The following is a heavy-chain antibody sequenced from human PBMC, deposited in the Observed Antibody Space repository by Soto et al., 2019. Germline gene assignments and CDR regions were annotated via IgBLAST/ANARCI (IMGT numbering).Heavy chain of an antibody. CDR2: INHSGST. CDR1: GGSFSGYY. J-gene: IGHJ3*02. Sequence: SETLSLTCAVYGGSFSGYYWSWIRQPPGKGLEWIGEINHSGSTNYNPSLKSRATISVDTSKNQFSLKLSSVTAADTDVYYCARDRRRYCSGGSCYSAPIWGQGTMVTVSS. D-gene: IGHD2-15*01. CDR3: ARDRRRYCSGGSCYSAPI. V-gene: IGHV4-34*01.